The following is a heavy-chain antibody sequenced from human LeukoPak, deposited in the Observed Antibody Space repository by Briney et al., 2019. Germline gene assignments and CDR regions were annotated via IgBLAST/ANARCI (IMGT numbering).Heavy chain of an antibody. J-gene: IGHJ6*02. CDR2: IYYSGST. D-gene: IGHD5-24*01. CDR3: ARRMATITHYYYYGMDV. Sequence: SETLSLTCSVSGGSISSSSYYWGWIRQPPGKGLEWIGSIYYSGSTYYNPSLKSRVTISVDTSKNQFSLKLSSVTAADTAVYYCARRMATITHYYYYGMDVWGQGTTVTVSS. CDR1: GGSISSSSYY. V-gene: IGHV4-39*01.